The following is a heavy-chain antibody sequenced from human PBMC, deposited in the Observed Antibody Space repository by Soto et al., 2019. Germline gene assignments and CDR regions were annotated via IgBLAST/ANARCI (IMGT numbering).Heavy chain of an antibody. CDR2: IKSKTDGGTT. CDR3: TTEYMVQGVIISNYFDY. J-gene: IGHJ4*02. D-gene: IGHD3-10*01. CDR1: GFTFSNAW. V-gene: IGHV3-15*07. Sequence: EVQLVGSGGGLVKPGGSLRLSCAASGFTFSNAWMNWVRQAPGKGLEWVGRIKSKTDGGTTDYAAPVKGRFTISRDDSKNTLYLQMNSLKTEDTAVYYGTTEYMVQGVIISNYFDYGGQGTLVTVSS.